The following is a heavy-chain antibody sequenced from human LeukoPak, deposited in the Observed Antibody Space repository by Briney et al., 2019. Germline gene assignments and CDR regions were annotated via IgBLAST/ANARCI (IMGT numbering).Heavy chain of an antibody. CDR1: GFTVSSNY. Sequence: GGSLRLSCAASGFTVSSNYMSWVRQAPGKGLEWVSVIYSGGSTYYADSVKGRFTISRDNAKNTLYLQMNSLRAEDTAVYYCARVGRYCSGGSCDHAAFDIWGQGTMVTVSS. J-gene: IGHJ3*02. V-gene: IGHV3-53*01. CDR3: ARVGRYCSGGSCDHAAFDI. D-gene: IGHD2-15*01. CDR2: IYSGGST.